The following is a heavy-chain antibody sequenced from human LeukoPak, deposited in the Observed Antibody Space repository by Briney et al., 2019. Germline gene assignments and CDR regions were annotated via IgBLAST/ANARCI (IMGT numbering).Heavy chain of an antibody. Sequence: GGSLRLSCAASGFTFSSYAMHWVRQAPGKGLEWVAVISYDGSNKYYADSVKGRFTISRDNSKNTLYLQMNSLRAEDTAVYYCARAFLGAYAGALWASLDYWGQGTLVTVSS. CDR3: ARAFLGAYAGALWASLDY. CDR1: GFTFSSYA. J-gene: IGHJ4*02. CDR2: ISYDGSNK. V-gene: IGHV3-30-3*01. D-gene: IGHD2/OR15-2a*01.